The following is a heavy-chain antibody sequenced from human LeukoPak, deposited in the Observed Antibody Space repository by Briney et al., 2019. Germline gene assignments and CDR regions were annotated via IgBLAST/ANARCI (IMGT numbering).Heavy chain of an antibody. Sequence: ASVKVSCKASGYTFTSYYMHWVRQAPGQGLEWVGRINPNSGGTNYAQKFQGRVTMTRDTSISTAYMELSRLRSDDTAVYYCASRAAARYHFDYWGQGTLVTVSS. CDR1: GYTFTSYY. V-gene: IGHV1-2*06. J-gene: IGHJ4*02. CDR2: INPNSGGT. CDR3: ASRAAARYHFDY. D-gene: IGHD6-6*01.